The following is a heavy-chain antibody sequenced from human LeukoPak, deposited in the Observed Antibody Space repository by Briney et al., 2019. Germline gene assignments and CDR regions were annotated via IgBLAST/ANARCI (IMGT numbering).Heavy chain of an antibody. CDR2: INPYSGGT. V-gene: IGHV1-2*02. D-gene: IGHD3-22*01. Sequence: ASVKVSCKASGYSFTGYYMHWVRQAPGQGLEWMGWINPYSGGTNYAQKFQGRVTMTRDTSISTAYMELSRLRSDDTAVYYCARGYYDSSGYYAPGYFDYWGQGTLVTVSS. CDR3: ARGYYDSSGYYAPGYFDY. J-gene: IGHJ4*02. CDR1: GYSFTGYY.